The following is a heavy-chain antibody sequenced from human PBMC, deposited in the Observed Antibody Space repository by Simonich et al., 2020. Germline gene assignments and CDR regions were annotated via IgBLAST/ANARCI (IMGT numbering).Heavy chain of an antibody. Sequence: EVPLVESGGGLVQPGGSLRLSCAASGFTFSSYWMSWVRQDPGKGLEGVDNIKQDGSEKYYVDSVNGRFTISRDNAKNSLYLQMNSLRAEDTAVYYCARDGLGTAYYYYMDVWGKGTTVTVSS. V-gene: IGHV3-7*01. CDR1: GFTFSSYW. CDR2: IKQDGSEK. CDR3: ARDGLGTAYYYYMDV. D-gene: IGHD7-27*01. J-gene: IGHJ6*03.